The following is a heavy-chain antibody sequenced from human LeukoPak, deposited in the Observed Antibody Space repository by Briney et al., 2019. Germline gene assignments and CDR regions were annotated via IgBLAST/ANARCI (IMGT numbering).Heavy chain of an antibody. CDR3: ARATCGSCPFDF. V-gene: IGHV3-53*01. CDR2: IYSGGST. Sequence: GGSLRLSCAASGLTVSSNYMSWVRQAPGKGLEWVAVIYSGGSTYYADSVKGRFTISRDKSKNTVYLQMNSLRAEDTAVYYCARATCGSCPFDFWGQGTLATVSS. D-gene: IGHD5-12*01. CDR1: GLTVSSNY. J-gene: IGHJ4*02.